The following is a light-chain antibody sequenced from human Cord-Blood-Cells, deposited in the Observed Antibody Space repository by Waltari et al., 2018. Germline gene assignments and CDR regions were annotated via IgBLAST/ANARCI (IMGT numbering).Light chain of an antibody. J-gene: IGLJ2*01. CDR3: CSYAGSSTFVV. V-gene: IGLV2-23*03. CDR2: EGS. Sequence: QSALPQPASVSGSPGQPITISCTRTSSDVGSYNLVSWYQQHPGKAPKLMIYEGSKRPSGVSNRFSGSKSGNTASLTISGLQAEDEADYYCCSYAGSSTFVVFGGGTKLTVL. CDR1: SSDVGSYNL.